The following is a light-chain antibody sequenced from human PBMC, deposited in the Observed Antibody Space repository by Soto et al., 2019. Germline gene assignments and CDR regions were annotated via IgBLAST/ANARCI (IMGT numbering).Light chain of an antibody. CDR3: QQYGSSGT. CDR1: QSVSSSY. CDR2: GAS. Sequence: EIVLTQSPGTLSLSPGERATLSCRASQSVSSSYLAWYQQKPGQAPRLLIYGASNRATGSPSRFSGSGSGTDFTRTISSLEPEDFAVYYCQQYGSSGTFGQGTKVDIK. J-gene: IGKJ1*01. V-gene: IGKV3-20*01.